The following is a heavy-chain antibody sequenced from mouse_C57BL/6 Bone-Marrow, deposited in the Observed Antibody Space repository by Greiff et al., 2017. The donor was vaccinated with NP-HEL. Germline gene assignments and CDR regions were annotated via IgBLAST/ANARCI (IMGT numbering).Heavy chain of an antibody. J-gene: IGHJ2*01. D-gene: IGHD1-1*01. CDR3: ARRDGSTLRTDYFDY. V-gene: IGHV1-81*01. CDR1: GYTFTSYG. Sequence: VQLQESGAELARPGASVKLSCKASGYTFTSYGISWVKQRTGQGLEWIGEIYPRSGNTYYNEKFKGKATLTADKSSSTAYMELRSLTSEDSAVYFCARRDGSTLRTDYFDYWGQGTTLTVSS. CDR2: IYPRSGNT.